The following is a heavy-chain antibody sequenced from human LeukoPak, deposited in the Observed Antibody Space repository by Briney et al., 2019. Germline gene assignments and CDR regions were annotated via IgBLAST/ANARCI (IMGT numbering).Heavy chain of an antibody. J-gene: IGHJ6*03. CDR1: GFTISSYD. D-gene: IGHD3-10*01. CDR3: ARARMVRGDYYYYMDV. V-gene: IGHV3-30*03. Sequence: GGSLRLSCAASGFTISSYDMRWVRQAPGKGQEWVAIISYDGSNKDYADSVKGRFTISRDNSKNTLFLQMNSLRAEDTAVYYCARARMVRGDYYYYMDVWGKGTTVTVSS. CDR2: ISYDGSNK.